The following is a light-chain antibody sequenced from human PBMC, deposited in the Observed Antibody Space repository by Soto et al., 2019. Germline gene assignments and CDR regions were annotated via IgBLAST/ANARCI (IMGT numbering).Light chain of an antibody. Sequence: QSVLTQPASVSGSRGQSITISCTGTSSDVGGYNYVSWYQQHPGKAPKLMIYDVSNRPSGVSNRFSGSKSGNTASLTISGLQAEDEADYSCSSYTSSSTLMVFGGGTKVTVL. CDR3: SSYTSSSTLMV. CDR1: SSDVGGYNY. CDR2: DVS. J-gene: IGLJ2*01. V-gene: IGLV2-14*01.